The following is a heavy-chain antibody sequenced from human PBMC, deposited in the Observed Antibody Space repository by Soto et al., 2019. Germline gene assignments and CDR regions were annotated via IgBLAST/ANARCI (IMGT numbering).Heavy chain of an antibody. CDR2: IIPIFGTA. V-gene: IGHV1-69*13. J-gene: IGHJ5*02. D-gene: IGHD6-19*01. CDR1: GGTFSSYA. Sequence: GASVKVSCKASGGTFSSYAISWVRQAPGQGLEWMGGIIPIFGTANYAQKFQGRVTITADESTSTAYMELSSLRSEDTAVYYCARAYSSGAIWFDPWGQGTLVTVSS. CDR3: ARAYSSGAIWFDP.